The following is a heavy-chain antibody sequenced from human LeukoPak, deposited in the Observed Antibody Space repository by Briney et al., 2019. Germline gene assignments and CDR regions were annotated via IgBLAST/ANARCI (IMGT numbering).Heavy chain of an antibody. CDR1: GYTFTGYY. CDR3: TRESGSYHGNDY. V-gene: IGHV1-2*06. J-gene: IGHJ4*02. CDR2: INPNNDAT. D-gene: IGHD1-26*01. Sequence: VASVKVSCKASGYTFTGYYMHWVRQAPGQGLEWMGRINPNNDATNYAQKLQGRVTITGDTSISTAYMELSSLRSDDTAVYYCTRESGSYHGNDYWGQGTLVTVSS.